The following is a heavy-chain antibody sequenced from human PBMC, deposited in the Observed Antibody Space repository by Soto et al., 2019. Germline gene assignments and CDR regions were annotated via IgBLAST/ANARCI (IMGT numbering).Heavy chain of an antibody. D-gene: IGHD2-2*01. J-gene: IGHJ1*01. Sequence: SVTVSCKTSGYTFTAKYLYWLRQAPAQGLEWMGWINPNSGGTKYAQKFQGRVTMTRDTSISTAYMELNSLISDDTAVYLCARGMPATAQAHWG. CDR2: INPNSGGT. CDR1: GYTFTAKY. CDR3: ARGMPATAQAH. V-gene: IGHV1-2*02.